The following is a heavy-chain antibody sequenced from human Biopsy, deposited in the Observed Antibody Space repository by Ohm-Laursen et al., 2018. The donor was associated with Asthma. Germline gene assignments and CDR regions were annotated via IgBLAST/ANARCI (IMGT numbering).Heavy chain of an antibody. CDR1: GFSFSNFG. J-gene: IGHJ4*02. V-gene: IGHV3-30*18. D-gene: IGHD1-26*01. CDR2: ISFDGSNE. Sequence: SLRLSCAASGFSFSNFGMHWVRQAPGKGLEWVAVISFDGSNEDYADSVKGRFTISRDNSKSTLFLEMNSLRPEDTAVYYCAKELFPGWELRRGPDSWSQGTLVTVSS. CDR3: AKELFPGWELRRGPDS.